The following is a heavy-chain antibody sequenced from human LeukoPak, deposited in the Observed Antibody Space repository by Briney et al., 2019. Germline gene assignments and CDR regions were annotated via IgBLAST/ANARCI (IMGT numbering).Heavy chain of an antibody. CDR2: ISQIGDEI. J-gene: IGHJ4*02. V-gene: IGHV3-23*01. Sequence: GGSLRLSCEASGFTFSSYAMGWVRQAPGEGLEWVATISQIGDEIYYPDSVKGRFTISRDNSKNTLYLQMNSLRPEDTAVYYCAKESGISEFDYWGQGTLVTVSS. CDR1: GFTFSSYA. D-gene: IGHD1-26*01. CDR3: AKESGISEFDY.